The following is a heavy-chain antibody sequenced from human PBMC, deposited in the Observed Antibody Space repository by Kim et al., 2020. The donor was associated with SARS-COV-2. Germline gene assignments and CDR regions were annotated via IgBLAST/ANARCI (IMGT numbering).Heavy chain of an antibody. CDR1: GFTFSSYA. D-gene: IGHD3-3*01. CDR2: ISGSGRST. Sequence: GGSLRLSCAASGFTFSSYAMSWVRQAPGKGLEWVSAISGSGRSTYYADSVKGRFTISRDNSKNTLYLQMNSLRAEDTAVYYCAKVGKFWSGLYYHYGMDVWGQGTTVTVSS. V-gene: IGHV3-23*01. CDR3: AKVGKFWSGLYYHYGMDV. J-gene: IGHJ6*02.